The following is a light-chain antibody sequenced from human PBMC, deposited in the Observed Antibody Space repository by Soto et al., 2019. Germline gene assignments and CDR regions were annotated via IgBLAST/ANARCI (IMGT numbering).Light chain of an antibody. Sequence: QSALTQPASVSGSPGQSITISCTGTSSDVGGYNYVSWYQQHPGQAPKLMIYDVTHRPSGTSNRFSGSKSGNTASLTISGLQAEDEADYHCRSYTTSSSVVLFGGGTKLTVL. CDR1: SSDVGGYNY. CDR2: DVT. CDR3: RSYTTSSSVVL. J-gene: IGLJ2*01. V-gene: IGLV2-14*03.